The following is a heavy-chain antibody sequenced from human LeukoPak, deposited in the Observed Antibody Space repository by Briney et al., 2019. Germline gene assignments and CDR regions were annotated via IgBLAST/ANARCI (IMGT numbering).Heavy chain of an antibody. CDR1: GDSINNNNYY. Sequence: SETLSLTCTVSGDSINNNNYYWGWIRQPPGKGLEWIGYIYYSGSTNYNPSLKSRVTISVDTSKNQFSLKLNSVTAADTAVYYCARGDSSWPYYFDCWGQGTLVTVSS. D-gene: IGHD6-13*01. CDR2: IYYSGST. CDR3: ARGDSSWPYYFDC. V-gene: IGHV4-61*05. J-gene: IGHJ4*02.